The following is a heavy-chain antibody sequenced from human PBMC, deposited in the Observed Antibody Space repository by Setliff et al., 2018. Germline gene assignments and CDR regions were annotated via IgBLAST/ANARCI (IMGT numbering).Heavy chain of an antibody. CDR2: IVPVFGTR. V-gene: IGHV1-69*13. D-gene: IGHD5-18*01. J-gene: IGHJ4*02. CDR1: GYTFTSYG. CDR3: ARNIGMGQRDYFDY. Sequence: ASVKVSCKASGYTFTSYGISWVRQAPGQGLAWMGGIVPVFGTRNYAQKFQGRVTFSADDSANTAYMELTSLTSEDTAVYYCARNIGMGQRDYFDYWGQGTVVTVSS.